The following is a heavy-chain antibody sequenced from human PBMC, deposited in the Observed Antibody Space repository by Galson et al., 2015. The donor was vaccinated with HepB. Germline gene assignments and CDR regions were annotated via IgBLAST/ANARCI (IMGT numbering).Heavy chain of an antibody. V-gene: IGHV4-39*07. J-gene: IGHJ4*02. CDR2: IYYSGST. CDR1: GGSISSSSYY. D-gene: IGHD5-18*01. Sequence: ETLSLTCTVSGGSISSSSYYWGWIRQPPGKGLEWIGSIYYSGSTYYNPSLKSRVTISVDTSKNQFSLKLSSVTAADTAVYYCARDLRYSYGGDYWGQGTLVTVSS. CDR3: ARDLRYSYGGDY.